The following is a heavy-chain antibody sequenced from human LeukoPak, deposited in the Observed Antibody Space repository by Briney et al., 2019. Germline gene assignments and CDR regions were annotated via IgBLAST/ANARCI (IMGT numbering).Heavy chain of an antibody. CDR3: AREGVGYGYFGYMDV. D-gene: IGHD5-18*01. Sequence: GGSLRLSCTASSGYSMNWVRQAPGKGLEWVAYIGSASSTIYYADSVEGRFTISRDNAQNSLNLQMNSLRAEDTAVYYCAREGVGYGYFGYMDVWGKGTTVTVSS. V-gene: IGHV3-48*04. CDR1: SGYS. J-gene: IGHJ6*03. CDR2: IGSASSTI.